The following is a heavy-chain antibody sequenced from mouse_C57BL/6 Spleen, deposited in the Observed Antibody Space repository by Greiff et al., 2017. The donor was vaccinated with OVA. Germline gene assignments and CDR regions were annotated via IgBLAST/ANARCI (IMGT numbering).Heavy chain of an antibody. V-gene: IGHV14-3*01. CDR1: GFNIKNTY. D-gene: IGHD1-1*01. Sequence: VQLKESVAELVRPGASVKLSCTASGFNIKNTYMHWVKQRPEPGLEWIGRIDPANGNTKYAPKFQGKATITADTSSNTDYRQLSSLTSEDTAIYYCARWYYGSSPGWYFDVWGTGTTVTVAS. J-gene: IGHJ1*03. CDR2: IDPANGNT. CDR3: ARWYYGSSPGWYFDV.